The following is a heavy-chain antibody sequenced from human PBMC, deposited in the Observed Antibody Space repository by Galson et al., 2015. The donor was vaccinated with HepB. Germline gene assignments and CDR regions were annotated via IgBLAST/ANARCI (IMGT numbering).Heavy chain of an antibody. CDR3: ARVYCGGDCLFDY. D-gene: IGHD2-21*01. CDR1: GYTFTGYY. CDR2: INPNSGGT. Sequence: KVSCKASGYTFTGYYMHWVRQAPGQGLEWMGWINPNSGGTNYAQKFQGWVTMTRDTSISTAYMELSRMRSDDTAVYYCARVYCGGDCLFDYWGQGTLVTVSS. J-gene: IGHJ4*02. V-gene: IGHV1-2*04.